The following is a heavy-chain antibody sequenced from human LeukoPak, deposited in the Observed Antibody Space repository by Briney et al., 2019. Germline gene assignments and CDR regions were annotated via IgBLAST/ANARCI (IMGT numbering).Heavy chain of an antibody. V-gene: IGHV3-48*01. Sequence: GGSLRLSCAASGSTFSSYSMNWVRQAPGKGLEWVSYISSSSSTIYYADSVKGRFTISRDNAKNSLYLQMNSLRAEDTAVYYCARDLYYDFWSGYYKGAFDIWGQGTMVTVSS. CDR3: ARDLYYDFWSGYYKGAFDI. CDR1: GSTFSSYS. J-gene: IGHJ3*02. CDR2: ISSSSSTI. D-gene: IGHD3-3*01.